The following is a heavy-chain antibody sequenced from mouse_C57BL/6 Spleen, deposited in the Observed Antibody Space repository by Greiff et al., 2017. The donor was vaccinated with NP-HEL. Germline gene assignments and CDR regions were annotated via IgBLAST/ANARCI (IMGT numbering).Heavy chain of an antibody. CDR3: AIYYGYDDGYAMDY. J-gene: IGHJ4*01. CDR2: IDPEDGET. V-gene: IGHV14-2*01. D-gene: IGHD2-2*01. CDR1: GFNIKDYY. Sequence: EVMLVESGAELVKPGASVKLSCTASGFNIKDYYMHWVKQRTEQGLEWIGRIDPEDGETKYAPKFQGKATITADTSSNTAYLQLSSLTSEDTAVYYCAIYYGYDDGYAMDYWGQGTSVTVSS.